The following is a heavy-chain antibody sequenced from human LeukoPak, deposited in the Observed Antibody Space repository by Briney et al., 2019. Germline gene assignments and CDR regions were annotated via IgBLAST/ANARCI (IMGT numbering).Heavy chain of an antibody. V-gene: IGHV4-59*01. CDR2: IYYSGST. D-gene: IGHD3-10*01. CDR3: ARVRYYYGSGSLGFDY. J-gene: IGHJ4*02. Sequence: SGTLSLTCTVSGGSISSYYWSWIRQPPGKGLEWIGYIYYSGSTNYNPSLKSRVTISVDTSKNQFSLKLSSVTAADTAVYYCARVRYYYGSGSLGFDYWGQGTLVTVSS. CDR1: GGSISSYY.